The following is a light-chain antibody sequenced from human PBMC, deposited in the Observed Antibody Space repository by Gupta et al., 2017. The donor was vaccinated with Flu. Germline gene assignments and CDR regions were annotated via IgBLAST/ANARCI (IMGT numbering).Light chain of an antibody. J-gene: IGLJ3*02. Sequence: CTLHSGIAVYTYRIFWYQQKPGSPPRFLLKYKSDSGSQQGFGVPSRFSGSMDVSANAGILLISGLQSDDEDYYYCMTWHNSAWVFGGGTSLTVL. CDR1: SGIAVYTYR. V-gene: IGLV5-45*02. CDR3: MTWHNSAWV. CDR2: YKSDSGS.